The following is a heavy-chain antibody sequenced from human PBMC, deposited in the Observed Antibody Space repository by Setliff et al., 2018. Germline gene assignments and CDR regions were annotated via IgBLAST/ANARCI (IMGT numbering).Heavy chain of an antibody. Sequence: GGSLRLSCAASGFTISYYAIHWVRPAPGKGLEWVAVSRYAENYQYYADSVKGRFTISRDNSENTLYLQMNSLRPDDTAVYHCARSDGGSSGLDYWGQGTLVTVSS. CDR2: SRYAENYQ. CDR3: ARSDGGSSGLDY. V-gene: IGHV3-30-3*01. CDR1: GFTISYYA. D-gene: IGHD2-15*01. J-gene: IGHJ4*02.